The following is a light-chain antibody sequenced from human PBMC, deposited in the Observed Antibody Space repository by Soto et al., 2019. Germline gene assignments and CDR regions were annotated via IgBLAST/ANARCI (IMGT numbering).Light chain of an antibody. CDR3: MQALQKPST. Sequence: EIVVTQSPLSLPVTPGEPASMSCRASQSLLHTNGINYLHWYLQKPGQSPQLLIYLGSNRASGVPDRFSGSGSGTEYTLRISRVEAKDVGIYYCMQALQKPSTFGQGTKVDIK. V-gene: IGKV2-28*01. CDR1: QSLLHTNGINY. J-gene: IGKJ1*01. CDR2: LGS.